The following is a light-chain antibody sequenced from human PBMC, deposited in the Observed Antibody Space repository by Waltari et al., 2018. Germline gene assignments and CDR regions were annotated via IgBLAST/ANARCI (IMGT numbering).Light chain of an antibody. V-gene: IGKV3-15*01. Sequence: EIVMTQSPATLSVSPGERATLSCRASQSVSRNLDWYQQKPGQAPRLLIYGASTRATGIPARFSGSGSGTEFTLTISSLQSEDFAVYYCQQYNNWPWTFGQGTKVEIK. J-gene: IGKJ1*01. CDR2: GAS. CDR1: QSVSRN. CDR3: QQYNNWPWT.